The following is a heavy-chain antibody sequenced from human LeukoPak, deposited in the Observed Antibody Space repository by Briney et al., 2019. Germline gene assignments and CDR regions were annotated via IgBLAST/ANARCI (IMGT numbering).Heavy chain of an antibody. CDR2: ISYDGSNK. CDR3: AKDHWHVLRYFDRLVDY. V-gene: IGHV3-30*18. CDR1: GFTFSSYG. Sequence: GGSLRLSCAASGFTFSSYGMHWVRQAPGKGLEWVAVISYDGSNKYYADSVKGRFTISRDNSKNTLYLQMNSLRAEDTAVYYCAKDHWHVLRYFDRLVDYWGQGTLVTVSS. J-gene: IGHJ4*02. D-gene: IGHD3-9*01.